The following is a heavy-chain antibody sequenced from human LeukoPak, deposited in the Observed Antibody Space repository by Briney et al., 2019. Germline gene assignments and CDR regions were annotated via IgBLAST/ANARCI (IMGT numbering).Heavy chain of an antibody. CDR3: ARDASYGPHAFDI. Sequence: ASVKVSCKVSGYTFNSYGIGWVRQAPGQGLEWMGWISGYNGATNYAQKVQGRVTVTTDTSTSTAYMELRSLTSDDTAVYYCARDASYGPHAFDIWGQGTMVTVSS. CDR1: GYTFNSYG. V-gene: IGHV1-18*01. D-gene: IGHD4-17*01. J-gene: IGHJ3*02. CDR2: ISGYNGAT.